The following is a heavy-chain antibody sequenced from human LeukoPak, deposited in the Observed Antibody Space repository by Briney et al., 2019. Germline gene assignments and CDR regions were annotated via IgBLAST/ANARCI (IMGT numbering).Heavy chain of an antibody. J-gene: IGHJ4*02. Sequence: ASVKVSCKASGYTFTNYYIHWVRQAPGQGLEWMGIINPSGGSTSYAQKFQGRVTTTRDTSTSTVYMELSSLRSEDTAVYYCAREIGPIQLHLWGSAFDSWGQGTLVTVSS. CDR2: INPSGGST. CDR1: GYTFTNYY. CDR3: AREIGPIQLHLWGSAFDS. D-gene: IGHD5-18*01. V-gene: IGHV1-46*01.